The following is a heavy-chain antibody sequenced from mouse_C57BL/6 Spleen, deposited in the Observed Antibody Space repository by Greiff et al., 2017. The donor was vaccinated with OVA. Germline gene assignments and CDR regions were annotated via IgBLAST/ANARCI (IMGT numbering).Heavy chain of an antibody. V-gene: IGHV5-9-1*02. CDR1: GFTFSSYA. J-gene: IGHJ2*01. Sequence: DVMLVESGEGLVKPGGSLKLSCAASGFTFSSYAMSWVRQTPEKRLERVAYISSGGDYIYYADTVKGRFTISRDNARNTLYMQMSSLKSEDTAMYYCTRDDGFDYWGQGTTLTVSS. CDR2: ISSGGDYI. CDR3: TRDDGFDY. D-gene: IGHD2-3*01.